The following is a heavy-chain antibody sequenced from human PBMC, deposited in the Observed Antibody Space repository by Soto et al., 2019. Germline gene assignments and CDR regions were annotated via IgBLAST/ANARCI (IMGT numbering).Heavy chain of an antibody. V-gene: IGHV4-59*01. Sequence: SETLSLTCTVSGGSISSYYWSWIRQPPGKGLEWIGYIYYSGSTNYNPSLKSRVTISVDTSKNQFSLKLRSVTAADTAVYYCARRYGCNFDYWSQGTLVTVSS. J-gene: IGHJ4*02. CDR2: IYYSGST. D-gene: IGHD3-16*01. CDR1: GGSISSYY. CDR3: ARRYGCNFDY.